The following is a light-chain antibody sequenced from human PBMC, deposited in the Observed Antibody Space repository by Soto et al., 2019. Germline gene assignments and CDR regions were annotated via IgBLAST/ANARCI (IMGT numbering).Light chain of an antibody. V-gene: IGKV1-5*01. CDR3: QHYNSYSEA. CDR2: HAS. Sequence: DIQMTQSPSSLSASIGDRVTITCRASQTVNTYLHWYQQKPGTAPKVLIYHASNLQSGVPSRFSGSGSGTEFTLTISSLQPDDFATYYCQHYNSYSEAFGQGTKVDIK. J-gene: IGKJ1*01. CDR1: QTVNTY.